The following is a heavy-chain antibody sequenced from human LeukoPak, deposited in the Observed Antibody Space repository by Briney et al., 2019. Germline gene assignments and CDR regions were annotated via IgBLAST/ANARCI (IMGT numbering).Heavy chain of an antibody. CDR2: YIPMFGTA. D-gene: IGHD1-26*01. Sequence: SVKVSCKASGDTFSRYAISWVRQAPGQGLEWMGSYIPMFGTAEYAQNFQNTVTITADESMSTFSMEVSSLRPEDTAVYFCAGASSKWELSFWGQGTLVTVSS. J-gene: IGHJ4*02. V-gene: IGHV1-69*13. CDR1: GDTFSRYA. CDR3: AGASSKWELSF.